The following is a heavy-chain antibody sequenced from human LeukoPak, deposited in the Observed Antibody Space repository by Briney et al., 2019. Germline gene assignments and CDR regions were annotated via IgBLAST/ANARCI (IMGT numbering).Heavy chain of an antibody. CDR2: INHSGST. CDR3: ARGRENIVLMVYAMRYFDY. J-gene: IGHJ4*02. D-gene: IGHD2-8*01. Sequence: SETLSLTCAVYGGSFSGYYWSWIRQPPGRGLEWIGEINHSGSTNYNPPLKSRVTISVDTSKDQFSLKLSSVTAADRDVYCCARGRENIVLMVYAMRYFDYWGQGTLVTVSS. V-gene: IGHV4-34*01. CDR1: GGSFSGYY.